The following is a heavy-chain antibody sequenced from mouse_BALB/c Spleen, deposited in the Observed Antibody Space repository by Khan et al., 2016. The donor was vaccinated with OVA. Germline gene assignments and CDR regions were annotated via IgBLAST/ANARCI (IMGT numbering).Heavy chain of an antibody. V-gene: IGHV2-6-7*01. D-gene: IGHD1-1*02. CDR1: GFSLPDFG. J-gene: IGHJ3*01. CDR2: IWGDGST. CDR3: ARGGNGSYGFAY. Sequence: QVQLKESGPGLVVPSQSLSITCTVSGFSLPDFGVNWIRQPPGKGLEWLGMIWGDGSTDYNSALKSRLSIRKDNSKSQVFLKMNSLQTDDTARYXCARGGNGSYGFAYWGQGTLVTVSA.